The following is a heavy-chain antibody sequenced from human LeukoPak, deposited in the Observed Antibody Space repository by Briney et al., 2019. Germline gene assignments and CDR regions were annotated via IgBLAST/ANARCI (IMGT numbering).Heavy chain of an antibody. CDR2: ISGGGEDT. J-gene: IGHJ6*02. Sequence: GGSLRLSCTASGFSFRSFAMSWVRQAPGQGLEWVSSISGGGEDTYYADSVKGRFTISRDNSETTLYLQMNSLGADDTALYYCARTIAQYTNTWLYYYYGLDVWGQGTTVSVSS. D-gene: IGHD6-13*01. CDR1: GFSFRSFA. V-gene: IGHV3-23*01. CDR3: ARTIAQYTNTWLYYYYGLDV.